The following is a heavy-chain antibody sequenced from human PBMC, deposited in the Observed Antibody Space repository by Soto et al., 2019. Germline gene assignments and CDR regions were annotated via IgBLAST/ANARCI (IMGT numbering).Heavy chain of an antibody. J-gene: IGHJ4*02. D-gene: IGHD5-18*01. Sequence: PGGSLRLSCAASGFIFSDYYMSWIRQAPGKGLEWISYISSSGSTIHYADSVKGRFTISRDNAKNSLYLQLSSLRADDTAVYYCAREDRYGTYYFDYWGQGTLVTVSS. CDR1: GFIFSDYY. CDR2: ISSSGSTI. CDR3: AREDRYGTYYFDY. V-gene: IGHV3-11*01.